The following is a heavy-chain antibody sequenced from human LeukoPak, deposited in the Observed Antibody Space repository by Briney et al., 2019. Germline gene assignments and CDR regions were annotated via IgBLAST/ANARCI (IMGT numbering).Heavy chain of an antibody. J-gene: IGHJ3*02. V-gene: IGHV3-30*18. CDR3: AKALEGSNYDAGPIFDI. CDR2: ISYDGSNK. CDR1: GFTFSSYG. D-gene: IGHD4-11*01. Sequence: HPGRSLRLSCAASGFTFSSYGMHWVRQAPGKGLEWVAVISYDGSNKYYADSVKGRFTISRDNSKNTLYLQMNSLRAEDTAVYYCAKALEGSNYDAGPIFDIWGQGTMVTVSS.